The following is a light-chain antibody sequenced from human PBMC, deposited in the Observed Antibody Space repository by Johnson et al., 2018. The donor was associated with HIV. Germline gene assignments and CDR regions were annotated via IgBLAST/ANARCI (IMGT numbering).Light chain of an antibody. CDR3: GTWDSSLRVGF. V-gene: IGLV1-51*01. J-gene: IGLJ1*01. CDR1: SSNIGNNY. Sequence: HSVLTQPPSVSAAPGQKVTISCSGSSSNIGNNYVSWYQQLPGTAPKLLIYDNNKRPSGIPDRFSGSKSGTSATLGITGLQTGDEADYYCGTWDSSLRVGFFGTGAKVTGL. CDR2: DNN.